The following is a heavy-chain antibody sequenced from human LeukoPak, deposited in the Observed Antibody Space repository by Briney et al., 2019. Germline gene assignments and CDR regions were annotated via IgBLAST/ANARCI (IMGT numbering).Heavy chain of an antibody. D-gene: IGHD3-10*02. J-gene: IGHJ4*02. V-gene: IGHV3-23*01. CDR1: GFTFSSNG. Sequence: PGGSLRLSCAASGFTFSSNGMSWVRQAPGKGLEWVSSISGNGVTTYYVDSVRGRFTISRDNSKNTLYLQMNTLRVEDTAIYYCAKGTGGITLSDYWGQRTLVTVSS. CDR2: ISGNGVTT. CDR3: AKGTGGITLSDY.